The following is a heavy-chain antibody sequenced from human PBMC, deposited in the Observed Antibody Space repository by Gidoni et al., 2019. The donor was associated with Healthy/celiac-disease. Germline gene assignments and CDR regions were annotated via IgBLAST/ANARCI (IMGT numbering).Heavy chain of an antibody. CDR1: GFTFSSYG. J-gene: IGHJ6*02. V-gene: IGHV3-33*08. Sequence: QVQLVESGGGVVQPGRSLRLSCAASGFTFSSYGMHWVRQAPGKGLEWVAVIWYDGSNKYYADSVKGRFTISRDNSKNTLYLQMNSLRAEDTAVYYCARALNWGPHQNYYYYGMDVWGQGTTVTVSS. D-gene: IGHD7-27*01. CDR3: ARALNWGPHQNYYYYGMDV. CDR2: IWYDGSNK.